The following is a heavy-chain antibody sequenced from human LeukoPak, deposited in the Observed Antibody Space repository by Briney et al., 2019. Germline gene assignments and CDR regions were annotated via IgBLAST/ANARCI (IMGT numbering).Heavy chain of an antibody. V-gene: IGHV4-4*02. CDR3: AREVTAGSYRGFDY. D-gene: IGHD6-19*01. Sequence: SETLSLTCAVSGGSISTDNWWHWIRQSPGKGLEWIAEIYHNGDVHYNPSLKSRVTMSVDTSKNQFSLKVDSVTAADTATYFCAREVTAGSYRGFDYWGQGTLVTVSS. J-gene: IGHJ4*01. CDR2: IYHNGDV. CDR1: GGSISTDNW.